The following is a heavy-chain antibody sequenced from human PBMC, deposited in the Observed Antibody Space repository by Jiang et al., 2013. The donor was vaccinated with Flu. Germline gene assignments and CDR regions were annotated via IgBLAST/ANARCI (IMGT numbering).Heavy chain of an antibody. CDR1: GDSVSSYDAA. J-gene: IGHJ6*02. CDR2: TFYRSEWHN. V-gene: IGHV6-1*01. D-gene: IGHD7-27*01. Sequence: ISGDSVSSYDAAWNWIRQSPSRGLEWLGRTFYRSEWHNDYEFSVRGRITIIPDTSKNQFSLHLNSVTSEDTAIYYCVRCLTGDYYGMDVWGQGTTVTVSS. CDR3: VRCLTGDYYGMDV.